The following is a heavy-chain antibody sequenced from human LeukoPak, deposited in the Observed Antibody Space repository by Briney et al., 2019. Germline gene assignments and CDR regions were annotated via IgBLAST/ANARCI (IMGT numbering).Heavy chain of an antibody. J-gene: IGHJ4*02. D-gene: IGHD3-10*02. CDR1: GGSISSSSYY. Sequence: ASETLSLTCTVSGGSISSSSYYWGWIRQPPGKGLEWIGSIYYSGSTYYNPSLKSRVTISVDTSKNQFSLKLSSVTAADTAVYCCASVVLDYVALDWGQGTLVTVSS. CDR2: IYYSGST. CDR3: ASVVLDYVALD. V-gene: IGHV4-39*01.